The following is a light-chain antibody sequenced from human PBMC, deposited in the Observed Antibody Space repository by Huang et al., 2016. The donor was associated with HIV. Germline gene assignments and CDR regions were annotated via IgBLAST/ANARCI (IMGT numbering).Light chain of an antibody. Sequence: DIVMTQSPLSLPVTPGEPASISCRSSQILLHSDGYNYLDWYLQRPGQSPQILIYLGSNRASGVPDRFSGSGSGTDFTLKISRLEAEDVGVYYCMQALQTPRTFGGGTKVEIK. V-gene: IGKV2-28*01. CDR3: MQALQTPRT. CDR1: QILLHSDGYNY. CDR2: LGS. J-gene: IGKJ4*01.